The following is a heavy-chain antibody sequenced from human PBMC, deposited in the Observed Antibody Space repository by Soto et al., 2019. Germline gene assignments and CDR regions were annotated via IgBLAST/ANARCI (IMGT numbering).Heavy chain of an antibody. J-gene: IGHJ1*01. CDR3: ATVSLQLTTMAY. CDR2: IYHSGSA. Sequence: AFEPMSLTGRVAVGYGRSGSYYWNWIRQPPWKGLEWISSIYHSGSADYNPSLKSRVTISVDTSKNQFSLKLGSVTAADTAVYYCATVSLQLTTMAYWGQRALVPGSS. V-gene: IGHV4-61*01. CDR1: VGYGRSGSYY. D-gene: IGHD4-4*01.